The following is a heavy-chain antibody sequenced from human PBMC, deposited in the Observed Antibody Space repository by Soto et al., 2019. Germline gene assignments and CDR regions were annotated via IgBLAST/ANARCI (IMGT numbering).Heavy chain of an antibody. D-gene: IGHD3-3*02. J-gene: IGHJ6*02. CDR3: ATALSMGGGMDV. CDR1: GGSFSSGGYY. Sequence: QVQLQESGPGLVKPSQTLSLTCTVSGGSFSSGGYYWSWIRQHPGKGLEWIWYIYYSGITYHNPSLKSRVTILVDTSKNQFSLNLSSVTAADTAVYYCATALSMGGGMDVWGQGTTVTVS. CDR2: IYYSGIT. V-gene: IGHV4-31*03.